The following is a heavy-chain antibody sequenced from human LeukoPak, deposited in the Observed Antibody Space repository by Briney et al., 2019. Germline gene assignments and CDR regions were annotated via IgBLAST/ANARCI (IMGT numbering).Heavy chain of an antibody. D-gene: IGHD5-18*01. CDR1: GGSISSGGYY. V-gene: IGHV4-31*03. Sequence: PSQTLSLTCTVSGGSISSGGYYWSWLRQHPGKGLEWIGYIYYSGSTYYNPSLKSRVTISVDTSKNQFSLKLSSVTAADTAVYYCARDLSGYSYGFFDYWGEGTLVTVSS. CDR2: IYYSGST. CDR3: ARDLSGYSYGFFDY. J-gene: IGHJ4*02.